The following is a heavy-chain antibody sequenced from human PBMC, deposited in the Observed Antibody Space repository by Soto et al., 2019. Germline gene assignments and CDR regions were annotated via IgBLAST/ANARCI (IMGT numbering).Heavy chain of an antibody. D-gene: IGHD2-21*02. Sequence: PSETLSLTCTFSGFSISSYYWILIRQPPGKGLEWIGYIYYSGSTNYNPSLKSRVTISVDTSKNQFSLKLSSVTAADTAVYYCAREGYCGGDCLAGYYYGMDVWGQGTTVTVSS. J-gene: IGHJ6*02. CDR3: AREGYCGGDCLAGYYYGMDV. CDR2: IYYSGST. V-gene: IGHV4-59*01. CDR1: GFSISSYY.